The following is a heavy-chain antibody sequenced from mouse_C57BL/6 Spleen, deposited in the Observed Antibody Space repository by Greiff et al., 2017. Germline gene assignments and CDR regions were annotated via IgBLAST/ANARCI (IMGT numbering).Heavy chain of an antibody. CDR1: GYTFTDYY. CDR3: ARSVYYYGTWYFDV. J-gene: IGHJ1*03. D-gene: IGHD1-1*01. CDR2: INPNNGGT. V-gene: IGHV1-26*01. Sequence: EVQLQQSGPELVKPGASVKISCKASGYTFTDYYMNWVKQSHGKSLEWIGDINPNNGGTSYNQKFKGKATLTVDKSSRTAYMELRSLASENSAVYYCARSVYYYGTWYFDVWGTETTVTV.